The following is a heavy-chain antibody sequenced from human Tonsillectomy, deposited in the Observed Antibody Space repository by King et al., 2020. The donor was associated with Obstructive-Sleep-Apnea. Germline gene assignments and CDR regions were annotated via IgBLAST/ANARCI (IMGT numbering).Heavy chain of an antibody. J-gene: IGHJ4*02. CDR2: IYYSGST. V-gene: IGHV4-39*07. D-gene: IGHD3-22*01. CDR3: ASSGDDSSGYYSASPFDY. CDR1: GGSISSSSYY. Sequence: LQLQESGPGLVKPSETLSLTCTVSGGSISSSSYYWGWIRQPPGKGLEWIGSIYYSGSTYYNPSLKSRVTISVDTSKNQFSLKLSSVTAADTAVYYCASSGDDSSGYYSASPFDYWGQGTLVTVSS.